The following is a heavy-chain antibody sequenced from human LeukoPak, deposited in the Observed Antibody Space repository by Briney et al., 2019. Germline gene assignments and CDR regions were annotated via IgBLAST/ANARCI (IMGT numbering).Heavy chain of an antibody. CDR1: GFTFSSYA. D-gene: IGHD4-17*01. V-gene: IGHV3-23*01. CDR3: AKLAYGDYPYYFDY. J-gene: IGHJ4*02. CDR2: ISGSGGST. Sequence: GGSLRLSCAASGFTFSSYAMSWVRQAPGKGLEWVSAISGSGGSTYYADSAKGRLTIARDNSKNTLYLQMNSLSAEDTAVYHCAKLAYGDYPYYFDYWGQGTLVTASS.